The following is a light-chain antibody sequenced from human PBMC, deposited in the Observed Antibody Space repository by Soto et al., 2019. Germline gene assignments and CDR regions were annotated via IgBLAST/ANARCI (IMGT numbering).Light chain of an antibody. Sequence: QSALPQPASVSGSPGQSIPISCTGTGSDVCGYNYVSWYQQHPGKAPKVMIYDVSNRPSGVSNRFSGSKSGNTASLTISGLQAEDEADYYCSSYTSASTPLVFGGGTKLTVL. J-gene: IGLJ2*01. CDR2: DVS. CDR1: GSDVCGYNY. CDR3: SSYTSASTPLV. V-gene: IGLV2-14*01.